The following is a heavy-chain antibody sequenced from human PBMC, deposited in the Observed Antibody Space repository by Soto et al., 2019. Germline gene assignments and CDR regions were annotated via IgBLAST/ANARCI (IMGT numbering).Heavy chain of an antibody. CDR3: VRGGFEEYFHYMDL. CDR1: GFSFSNYG. Sequence: EVQLVESGGGLVQPGGSLRLSCVDSGFSFSNYGVHWVRQAPGKGLVWVSHINSDGSSTSYADSVKGRFTISRDNAKNTLYLQVNSLRVEDTAMYYCVRGGFEEYFHYMDLWGTGTTVTVAS. D-gene: IGHD3-10*01. J-gene: IGHJ6*03. CDR2: INSDGSST. V-gene: IGHV3-74*01.